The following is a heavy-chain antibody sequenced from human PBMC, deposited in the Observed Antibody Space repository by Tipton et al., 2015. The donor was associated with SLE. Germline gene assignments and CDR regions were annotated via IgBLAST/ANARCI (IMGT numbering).Heavy chain of an antibody. CDR2: INPSGGNT. V-gene: IGHV1-46*01. J-gene: IGHJ4*02. Sequence: WIRQPPGKGLEWIGIINPSGGNTDYAQKFQGRLTMTRDTSTRTVYMELSTLRSDDTAVYYCARKGRSVAVTGTYFDYWGQGTLVIVSS. D-gene: IGHD6-19*01. CDR3: ARKGRSVAVTGTYFDY.